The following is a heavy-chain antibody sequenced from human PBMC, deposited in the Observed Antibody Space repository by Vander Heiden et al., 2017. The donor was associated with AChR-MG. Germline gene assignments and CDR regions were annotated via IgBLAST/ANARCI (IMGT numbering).Heavy chain of an antibody. CDR2: VYPADSDT. D-gene: IGHD3-10*01. CDR3: ARQGSAFDI. J-gene: IGHJ3*02. Sequence: EVQLVQSGAEVKKTGESLKISCKGSGYTFTNFWIGWVRQMPGKGLEWMGIVYPADSDTRYSPSFQGHVTFSADKSINTAYLQWSSLKASDTAMYYCARQGSAFDIWGQGTMVTVSS. V-gene: IGHV5-51*01. CDR1: GYTFTNFW.